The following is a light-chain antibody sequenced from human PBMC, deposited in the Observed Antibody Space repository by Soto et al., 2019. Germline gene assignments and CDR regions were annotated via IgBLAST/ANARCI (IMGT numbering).Light chain of an antibody. Sequence: EVVLTQSPGTLSLSPGERATLSCRASQSVGSYFLAWYQPKPGQAPRLLIYDTSNRATGIPDRFSGSGSGTDFTLTISRLEPEDFAVYYCQQYSSSPRTLGQGTKVDIK. CDR3: QQYSSSPRT. J-gene: IGKJ1*01. V-gene: IGKV3-20*01. CDR1: QSVGSYF. CDR2: DTS.